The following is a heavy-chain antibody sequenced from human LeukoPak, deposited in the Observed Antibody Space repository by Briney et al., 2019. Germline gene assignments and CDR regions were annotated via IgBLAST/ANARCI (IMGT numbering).Heavy chain of an antibody. J-gene: IGHJ6*03. V-gene: IGHV3-30*04. CDR1: GFTFSSYA. D-gene: IGHD3-10*01. CDR2: ISYDGSNK. Sequence: PGGSLRLSCAASGFTFSSYAMHWVRQAPGKGLEWVAVISYDGSNKYYADSVKGRFTISRDNSKNTLYLQMNSLRAEDTAVYYCARGSSVLPGYMDVWGKGTTVTVSS. CDR3: ARGSSVLPGYMDV.